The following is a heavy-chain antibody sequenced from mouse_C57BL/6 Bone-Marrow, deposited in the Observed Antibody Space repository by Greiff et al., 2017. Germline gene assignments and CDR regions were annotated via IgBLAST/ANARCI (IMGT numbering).Heavy chain of an antibody. CDR2: IYPGDGDT. Sequence: QVQLQQSGPELVKPGASVKISCKASGYAFSSYWMNWVKQRPGKGLEWIGRIYPGDGDTNYNGKFKGKATLTADKSSSTAYMQLSSLTSEDSAVYFGARSPYYGNYGRGDYWGQGTSVTVSS. CDR3: ARSPYYGNYGRGDY. CDR1: GYAFSSYW. D-gene: IGHD2-10*01. J-gene: IGHJ4*01. V-gene: IGHV1-82*01.